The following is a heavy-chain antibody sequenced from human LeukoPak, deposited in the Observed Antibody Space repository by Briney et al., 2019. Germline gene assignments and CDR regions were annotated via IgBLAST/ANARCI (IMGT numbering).Heavy chain of an antibody. CDR1: GFTFSDYW. CDR3: ARGEFAWIQGSYGMNV. Sequence: GGPLRLSCAASGFTFSDYWMSWVRQAPAKGPEWVANIKQDGSDKYYVDSVKGRFTISRDNAKNALYLQMNSLRAEDTAVYYCARGEFAWIQGSYGMNVWGQGTTVTVSS. CDR2: IKQDGSDK. J-gene: IGHJ6*02. V-gene: IGHV3-7*01. D-gene: IGHD5-18*01.